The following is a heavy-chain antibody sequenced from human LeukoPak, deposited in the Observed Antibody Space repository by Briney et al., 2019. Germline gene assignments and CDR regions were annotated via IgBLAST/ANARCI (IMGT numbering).Heavy chain of an antibody. J-gene: IGHJ4*02. CDR3: ARDRVTMVRGVIITRGNDY. CDR2: IKQDGSEK. CDR1: GFTFSSYW. V-gene: IGHV3-7*01. Sequence: PGGSLRLSCAASGFTFSSYWMSWVRQAPGKGLEWVANIKQDGSEKYYVDSVKGRFTISRDNAKNSLNLQMNSLRAEDTAVYYCARDRVTMVRGVIITRGNDYWGQGTLVTVSS. D-gene: IGHD3-10*01.